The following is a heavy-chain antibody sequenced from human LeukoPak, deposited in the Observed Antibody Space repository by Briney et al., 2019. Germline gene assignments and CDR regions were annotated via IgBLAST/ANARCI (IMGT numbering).Heavy chain of an antibody. CDR1: GGSISSYY. Sequence: SETLSLTCTVSGGSISSYYWSWVRQPPGKGLEWVGYIYYSGSTNYNPSLKSRVTISVDTSKNQFSLKLSSVTAADTAVYYCARDRVPEDIVVVPAAMRPSDYYYYYGMDVWGKGTTVTVSS. D-gene: IGHD2-2*01. CDR2: IYYSGST. CDR3: ARDRVPEDIVVVPAAMRPSDYYYYYGMDV. J-gene: IGHJ6*04. V-gene: IGHV4-59*01.